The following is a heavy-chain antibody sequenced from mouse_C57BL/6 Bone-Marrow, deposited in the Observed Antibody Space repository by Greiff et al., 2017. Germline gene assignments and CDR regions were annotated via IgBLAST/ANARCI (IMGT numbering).Heavy chain of an antibody. J-gene: IGHJ3*01. CDR2: ISYSGST. D-gene: IGHD2-3*01. CDR1: GYSITSGYD. V-gene: IGHV3-1*01. CDR3: ARASYDGYLAWFAY. Sequence: EVKLVESGPGMVKPSQSLSLTCTVTGYSITSGYDWHWIRHFPGNKLEWMGYISYSGSTNYNPSLKSRISITHDTSKNHFFLKLNSVTTEDTATYYCARASYDGYLAWFAYWGQGTLVTVSA.